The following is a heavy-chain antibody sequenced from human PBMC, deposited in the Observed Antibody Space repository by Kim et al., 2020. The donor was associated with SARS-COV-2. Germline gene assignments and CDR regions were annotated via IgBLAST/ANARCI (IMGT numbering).Heavy chain of an antibody. V-gene: IGHV3-7*01. CDR3: ARDSYSSGWDEYYYYGMDV. Sequence: GGSLRLSCAASGFTFSNYWMSWVRQAPGKGLEWVANIKQDGSEKYYVDSVKGRFTISRDNAKNSLYLQMNSLRAEDTAVYYCARDSYSSGWDEYYYYGMDVWGQGTTVTVSS. CDR1: GFTFSNYW. CDR2: IKQDGSEK. J-gene: IGHJ6*02. D-gene: IGHD6-19*01.